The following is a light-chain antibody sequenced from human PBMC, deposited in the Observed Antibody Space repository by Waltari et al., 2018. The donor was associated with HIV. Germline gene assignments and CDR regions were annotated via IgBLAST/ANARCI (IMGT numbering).Light chain of an antibody. J-gene: IGLJ3*02. CDR2: HDS. V-gene: IGLV3-21*02. CDR1: NIETKS. CDR3: QVWDTFSEHRV. Sequence: YELTQAPSVSVAPGQTARIICEGNNIETKSEHWYQQKAGQAPTAVVHHDSDRPSEIPARFSGSNSENTATLTISGVEAGDEADYYCQVWDTFSEHRVFGGGTKLTVL.